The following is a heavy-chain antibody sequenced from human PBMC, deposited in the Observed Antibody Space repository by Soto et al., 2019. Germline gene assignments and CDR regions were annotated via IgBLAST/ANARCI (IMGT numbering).Heavy chain of an antibody. CDR1: GGSFSGYY. V-gene: IGHV4-34*01. D-gene: IGHD3-10*01. CDR3: ASSLLLWFGELSEYFQH. J-gene: IGHJ1*01. CDR2: INHSGST. Sequence: SETLSLTCAVYGGSFSGYYWSWIRQPPGKGLEWIGEINHSGSTNYNPSLKSRVTISVDTSKNQFYLKLSSVNAADTAVYYCASSLLLWFGELSEYFQHWGQGTLVTVSS.